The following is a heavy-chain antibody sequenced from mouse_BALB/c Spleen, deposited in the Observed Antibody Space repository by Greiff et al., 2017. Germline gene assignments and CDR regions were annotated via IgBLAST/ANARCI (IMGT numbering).Heavy chain of an antibody. CDR1: GYAFSSYW. V-gene: IGHV1-80*01. D-gene: IGHD2-4*01. Sequence: VQLQQSGAELVRPGSSVKISCKASGYAFSSYWMNWVKQRPGQGLEWIGQIYPGDGDTNYNGKFKGKATLTADKSSSTAYMQLSSLTSEDSAVYFCARSTRIIYWGQGTTLTVSA. CDR2: IYPGDGDT. J-gene: IGHJ2*01. CDR3: ARSTRIIY.